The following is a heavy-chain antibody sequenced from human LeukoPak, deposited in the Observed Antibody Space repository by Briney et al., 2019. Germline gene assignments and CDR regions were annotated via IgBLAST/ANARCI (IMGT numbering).Heavy chain of an antibody. CDR1: GYALTELS. D-gene: IGHD1-26*01. Sequence: ASVKVSCKVSGYALTELSIHWVRQAPGKGFEWMGGVDPKDGETIYAQNFQDRVTVTDDRYTDTSYMELSGLTSEDTAIYYCASMYSASYYGKSYYWFDPWGQGTLVTVSS. V-gene: IGHV1-24*01. CDR3: ASMYSASYYGKSYYWFDP. J-gene: IGHJ5*02. CDR2: VDPKDGET.